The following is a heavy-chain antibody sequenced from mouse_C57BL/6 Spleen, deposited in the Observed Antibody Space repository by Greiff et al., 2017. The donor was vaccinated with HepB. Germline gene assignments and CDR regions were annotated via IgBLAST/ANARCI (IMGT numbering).Heavy chain of an antibody. CDR2: IYPGDGDT. CDR3: AKGRGYDGYYVWYFDV. D-gene: IGHD2-3*01. CDR1: GYAFSSSW. Sequence: VQLQQSGPELVKPGASVKISCKASGYAFSSSWMNWVKQRPGKGLEWIGRIYPGDGDTNYNGKFKGKATLTADKSSSTAYIQLSSLTSEDSAVYICAKGRGYDGYYVWYFDVWGTGTTVTVSS. J-gene: IGHJ1*03. V-gene: IGHV1-82*01.